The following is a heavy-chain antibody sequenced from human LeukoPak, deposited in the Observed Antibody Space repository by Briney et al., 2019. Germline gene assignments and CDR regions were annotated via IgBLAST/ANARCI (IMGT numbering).Heavy chain of an antibody. CDR1: GGSISSGDYY. CDR2: IYYSGST. CDR3: ARAPTVVRIFDY. J-gene: IGHJ4*02. D-gene: IGHD4-23*01. V-gene: IGHV4-30-4*08. Sequence: KASETLSLTCTVSGGSISSGDYYWSWIRQPPGQGLEWIGYIYYSGSTYYNPSLKSRVTISVDTSKNQFSLKLSSVTAADTAVYYCARAPTVVRIFDYWGQGTLVTVSS.